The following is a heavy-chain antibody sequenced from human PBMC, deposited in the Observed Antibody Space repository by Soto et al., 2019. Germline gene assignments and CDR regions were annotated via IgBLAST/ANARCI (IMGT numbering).Heavy chain of an antibody. J-gene: IGHJ4*02. Sequence: PGGXLXXXCAASGFTFSSYGMHWVRQAPGXXXXXXXXXXXXXXXXXXADSVKGRFTISRDNSKNTLYLQMNSLRAEDTAVYYCARGGKQSDRSLDYWGQGTLVTVSS. V-gene: IGHV3-33*01. D-gene: IGHD3-16*01. CDR3: ARGGKQSDRSLDY. CDR2: XXXXXXXX. CDR1: GFTFSSYG.